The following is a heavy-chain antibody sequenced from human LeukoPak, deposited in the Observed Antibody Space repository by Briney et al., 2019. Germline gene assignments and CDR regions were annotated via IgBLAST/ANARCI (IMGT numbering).Heavy chain of an antibody. CDR1: GGPMNSRTYY. Sequence: SETLSLTCTVSGGPMNSRTYYWGWIRQPPGKGLEWIGSLDYSGSSYYNSSLQSRVTLSVDTSKNHFSLKLSSVTAADTAVYYCARSHGSGSYYNLNDYWGQGNLVTVSS. J-gene: IGHJ4*02. CDR3: ARSHGSGSYYNLNDY. V-gene: IGHV4-39*02. D-gene: IGHD3-10*01. CDR2: LDYSGSS.